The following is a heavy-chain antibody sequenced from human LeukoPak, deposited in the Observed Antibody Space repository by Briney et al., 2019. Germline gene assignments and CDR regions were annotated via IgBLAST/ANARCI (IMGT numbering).Heavy chain of an antibody. CDR1: GFTFSSYG. D-gene: IGHD5-24*01. J-gene: IGHJ4*02. CDR2: ISGRGGGT. CDR3: AKALEMATISSDH. V-gene: IGHV3-23*01. Sequence: PGGSLRLSCAASGFTFSSYGMSWVRQAPGKGLEWVSAISGRGGGTYYADSVKGRFTTSRDNSKNTLYLQMSSLRAEDTAVYYCAKALEMATISSDHWGQGTLVTVSS.